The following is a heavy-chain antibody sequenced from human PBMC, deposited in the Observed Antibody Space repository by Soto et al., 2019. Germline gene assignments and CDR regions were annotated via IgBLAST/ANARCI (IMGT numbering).Heavy chain of an antibody. J-gene: IGHJ4*02. CDR2: INHSGNT. D-gene: IGHD3-22*01. CDR1: GGSFSGYY. V-gene: IGHV4-34*01. CDR3: ARGFAMIITVQGDTPDKYYFDS. Sequence: QVQLQQWGAGLLKPSETLSLTCAVYGGSFSGYYWSWIRQSPGTGLEWIGEINHSGNTNQNPSLKSRVTISVDTSKNQFSLKLRSLTAADTAVYYCARGFAMIITVQGDTPDKYYFDSWGQGTLVTVSS.